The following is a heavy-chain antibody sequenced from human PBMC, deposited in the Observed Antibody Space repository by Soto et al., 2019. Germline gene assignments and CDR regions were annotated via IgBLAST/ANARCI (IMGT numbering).Heavy chain of an antibody. CDR2: ISYDGSNK. Sequence: GGSLRLSCAASGFTFSSYAMHWVRQAPGKGLEWVAVISYDGSNKYYADSVKGRFTISRDNSKNTLYLQMNSLRAEDTAVYYCARDGEDCSGGSCYLYYYYGMDVWGQGTTVTVSS. V-gene: IGHV3-30-3*01. CDR1: GFTFSSYA. D-gene: IGHD2-15*01. J-gene: IGHJ6*02. CDR3: ARDGEDCSGGSCYLYYYYGMDV.